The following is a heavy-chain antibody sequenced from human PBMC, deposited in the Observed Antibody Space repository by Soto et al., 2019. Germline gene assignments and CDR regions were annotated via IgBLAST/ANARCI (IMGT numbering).Heavy chain of an antibody. D-gene: IGHD2-2*01. J-gene: IGHJ4*02. CDR2: IWYDGRNK. CDR3: ARDHHVVVPAALFDY. Sequence: QVQLVESGGGVVQPGRSLRLSCAASGFTFSSYGMHWVRQAPGKWLEWVAVIWYDGRNKYYVDSVKGRFTISRDNSKNTLDLQMNSLRAEDTAVYYCARDHHVVVPAALFDYWGQGNLVTVSS. CDR1: GFTFSSYG. V-gene: IGHV3-33*01.